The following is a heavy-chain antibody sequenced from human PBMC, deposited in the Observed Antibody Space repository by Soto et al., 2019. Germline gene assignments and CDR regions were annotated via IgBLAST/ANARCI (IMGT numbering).Heavy chain of an antibody. D-gene: IGHD2-21*02. CDR1: GDTFTDYY. CDR2: VNPSGGHT. V-gene: IGHV1-46*01. J-gene: IGHJ4*02. CDR3: ARGGHVVVVTAALDY. Sequence: QVQLMQSGAEVKKPGASVKVSCKASGDTFTDYYIHWVRQAPGQGLVWMVIVNPSGGHTTYAQHFLGRVTMTRDTSNSTLYMELTSLTSDDTAIYYCARGGHVVVVTAALDYWGQGTLVTVSS.